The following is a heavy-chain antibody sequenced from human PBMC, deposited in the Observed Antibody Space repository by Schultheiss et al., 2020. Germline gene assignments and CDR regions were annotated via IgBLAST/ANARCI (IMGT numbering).Heavy chain of an antibody. D-gene: IGHD6-13*01. CDR3: TRDGQPYSSSWYGEGYDFDY. CDR2: IRSKAYGGTT. J-gene: IGHJ4*02. V-gene: IGHV3-49*04. Sequence: GGSLRLSCATSGFTFGTYAMSWVRQAPGKGLEWVGFIRSKAYGGTTEYAASVKGRFTISRDDSKSIAYLQMNSLKTEDTAVYYCTRDGQPYSSSWYGEGYDFDYWGQGTLVTVSS. CDR1: GFTFGTYA.